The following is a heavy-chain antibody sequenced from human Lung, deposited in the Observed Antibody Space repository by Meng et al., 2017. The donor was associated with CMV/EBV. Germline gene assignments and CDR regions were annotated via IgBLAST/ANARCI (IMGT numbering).Heavy chain of an antibody. CDR1: GFIFSKYV. D-gene: IGHD6-6*01. Sequence: SCAASGFIFSKYVMHWVRQAPGKGLEWVAALSSDGNTKYYGNSARGRFTMSRDNSQNTVYLDMQGLRPEDTALYYCARELKLRVNFDNWGQGTMVTV. CDR3: ARELKLRVNFDN. J-gene: IGHJ4*02. V-gene: IGHV3-30*03. CDR2: LSSDGNTK.